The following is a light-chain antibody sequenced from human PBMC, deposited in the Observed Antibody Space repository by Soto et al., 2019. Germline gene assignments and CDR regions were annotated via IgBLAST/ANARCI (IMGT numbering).Light chain of an antibody. CDR2: GTS. CDR1: QSVSSSY. Sequence: EVVLTQSPDTLSLSPGERATLSCRPSQSVSSSYLAWYQQTPGQAPRLLIYGTSNRATGMPDRFSGSGSGTDFTLTISRLEPEDFAVYYCQQYGNSRWTFGQGTKV. CDR3: QQYGNSRWT. J-gene: IGKJ1*01. V-gene: IGKV3-20*01.